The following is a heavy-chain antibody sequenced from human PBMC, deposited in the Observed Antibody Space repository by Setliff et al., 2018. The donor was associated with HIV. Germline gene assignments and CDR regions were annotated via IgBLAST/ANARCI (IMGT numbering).Heavy chain of an antibody. Sequence: SETLSLTCTVSGGSINTYYWGWIRQPPGKGLEWIGTIHHSGSTYYSPSLKSRLSMSVDKSKNQLSLKLTSVTAADTAVYYCARDGRDVHYWGQGTLVTVSS. J-gene: IGHJ4*02. V-gene: IGHV4-38-2*02. CDR3: ARDGRDVHY. CDR1: GGSINTYY. CDR2: IHHSGST.